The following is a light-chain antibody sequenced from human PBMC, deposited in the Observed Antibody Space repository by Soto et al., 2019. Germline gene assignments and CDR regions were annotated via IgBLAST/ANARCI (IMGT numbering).Light chain of an antibody. CDR3: QQYNAYSRT. J-gene: IGKJ1*01. V-gene: IGKV1-17*01. CDR2: GSS. Sequence: DIRMTHSPSSLSASVGDRVTITCRASQAIRNDLAWYQQKPGRAPKRLIYGSSSLQSGAPSRFSGRGSGTEFTLTISSLQPEDFATYFCQQYNAYSRTFGRGTKVDI. CDR1: QAIRND.